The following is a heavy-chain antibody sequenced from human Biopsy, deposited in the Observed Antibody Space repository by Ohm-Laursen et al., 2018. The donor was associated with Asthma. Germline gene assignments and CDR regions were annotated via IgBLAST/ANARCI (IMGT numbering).Heavy chain of an antibody. Sequence: GQTLSLTCAASGFAVSRDHMFWVRQAPGKGLEWVSVIYSGGTSHTADSVRGQFTISRDYSKNTLYLQMHSLRAEDTAVYYCARGDSSNWSHYYFDYWGQGTLVTVSS. D-gene: IGHD3-22*01. CDR2: IYSGGTS. V-gene: IGHV3-53*01. J-gene: IGHJ4*02. CDR3: ARGDSSNWSHYYFDY. CDR1: GFAVSRDH.